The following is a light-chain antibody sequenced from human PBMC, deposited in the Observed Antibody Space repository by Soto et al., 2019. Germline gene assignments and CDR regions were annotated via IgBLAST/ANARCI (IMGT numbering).Light chain of an antibody. CDR2: NSS. CDR3: QQYRDLPQT. Sequence: EIVLTQSPGTLSLSPGERATLSCRASQSVRSNYLAWYQQKPGLAPRLPIYNSSTRATGIPDRFSGSGSGTDFTLTISRLEPEDFALYYCQQYRDLPQTFGQGTQVEIK. CDR1: QSVRSNY. J-gene: IGKJ1*01. V-gene: IGKV3-20*01.